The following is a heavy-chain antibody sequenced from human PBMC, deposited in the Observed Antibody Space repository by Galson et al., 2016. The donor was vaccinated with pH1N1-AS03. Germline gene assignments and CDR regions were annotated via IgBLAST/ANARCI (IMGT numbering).Heavy chain of an antibody. CDR2: ISTSSSSI. CDR3: ARDGPPQGISVAGSFDF. J-gene: IGHJ4*02. D-gene: IGHD6-19*01. V-gene: IGHV3-21*01. CDR1: EFPFSGYS. Sequence: SLRLSCAASEFPFSGYSMNWVRQAPGKGLEWVSFISTSSSSIYYADSVKGRFTISRDNAQNLLYLQMNSLRDEDTAVYYCARDGPPQGISVAGSFDFWGQGTLVTVSS.